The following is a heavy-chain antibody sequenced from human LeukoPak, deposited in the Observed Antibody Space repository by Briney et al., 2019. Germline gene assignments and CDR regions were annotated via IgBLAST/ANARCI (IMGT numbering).Heavy chain of an antibody. CDR2: IKQDGSEK. J-gene: IGHJ6*03. V-gene: IGHV3-7*01. Sequence: GGSLRLSCAASGFTFSSYWMSWVRQAPGKGLEWVANIKQDGSEKYYADSVKGRFTISRDNAKNSLYLQMNSLRAEDTAVYYCARVGNYYDFWSGYYRDYYYMDVWGKGTTVTVSS. D-gene: IGHD3-3*01. CDR1: GFTFSSYW. CDR3: ARVGNYYDFWSGYYRDYYYMDV.